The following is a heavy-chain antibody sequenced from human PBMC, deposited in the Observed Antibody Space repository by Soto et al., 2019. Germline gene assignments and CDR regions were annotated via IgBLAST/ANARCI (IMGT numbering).Heavy chain of an antibody. CDR3: ARDRLTMIVGPTGNAFDI. D-gene: IGHD3-22*01. CDR2: IIPIFGTA. V-gene: IGHV1-69*06. Sequence: SVKVSCKASGGTFSSYAISWVRQAPGQGLEWMGGIIPIFGTANYAQKFQGRVTITADKSTSTAYMELSSLRSEDTAVYYCARDRLTMIVGPTGNAFDIWGQGTMVTVSS. CDR1: GGTFSSYA. J-gene: IGHJ3*02.